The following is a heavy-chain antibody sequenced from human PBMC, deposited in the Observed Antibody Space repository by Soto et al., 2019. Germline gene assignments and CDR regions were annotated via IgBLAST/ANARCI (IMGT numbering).Heavy chain of an antibody. CDR2: TYYSGSA. V-gene: IGHV4-31*03. CDR1: GGAIRSDGYY. J-gene: IGHJ3*02. D-gene: IGHD3-22*01. Sequence: QVQLQESGPGLVKPSQTLSLTCTVSGGAIRSDGYYWSWIRQHPGKGLEWIGYTYYSGSAYYNPSLKTRATISVDTSKNQFSLKLTSVTAADTAVYYCARDFYDRTGWDAFEIWGQGTVVTVSS. CDR3: ARDFYDRTGWDAFEI.